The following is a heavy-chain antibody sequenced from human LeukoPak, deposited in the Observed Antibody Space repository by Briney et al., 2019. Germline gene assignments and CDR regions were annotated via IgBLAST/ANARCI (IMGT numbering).Heavy chain of an antibody. CDR2: IHTSGST. J-gene: IGHJ4*02. D-gene: IGHD3-10*01. CDR1: GGSITSYY. V-gene: IGHV4-4*07. CDR3: ARGLWFGDENPPYFDY. Sequence: SETLSLTCTFSGGSITSYYWSWIRQPAGKGLEWIGRIHTSGSTNYNPSLKSRVTISVDTSRNQFSLKLSSVTAADTAVYYCARGLWFGDENPPYFDYWGQGILVTVSS.